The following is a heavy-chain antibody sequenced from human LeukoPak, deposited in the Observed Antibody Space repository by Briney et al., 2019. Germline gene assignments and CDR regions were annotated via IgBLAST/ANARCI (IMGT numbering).Heavy chain of an antibody. D-gene: IGHD3-10*01. CDR2: INTDGTST. CDR3: ARSDSGDVDY. CDR1: GFSFSNNW. V-gene: IGHV3-74*01. Sequence: GGSLRLSCAASGFSFSNNWMHWVRQTPGKGLVWVSRINTDGTSTSYADSVKGRFTISRDNAKNTLYLQVNSLRAEDTALYFCARSDSGDVDYWGQGTLVTVSS. J-gene: IGHJ4*02.